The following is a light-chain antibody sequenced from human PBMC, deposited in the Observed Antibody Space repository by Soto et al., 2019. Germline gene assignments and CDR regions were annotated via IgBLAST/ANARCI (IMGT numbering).Light chain of an antibody. J-gene: IGLJ1*01. CDR2: EVS. V-gene: IGLV2-14*01. CDR1: SGDVGGYNY. CDR3: SSYTSSSTQV. Sequence: QSALTQPASVSGSPGRSTTISCTGTSGDVGGYNYVSWYQQHPGKAPKLMIYEVSNRPSGVSNRFSGSKSGNTASLTISGLQAEDEADYYCSSYTSSSTQVFGTGTKLTVL.